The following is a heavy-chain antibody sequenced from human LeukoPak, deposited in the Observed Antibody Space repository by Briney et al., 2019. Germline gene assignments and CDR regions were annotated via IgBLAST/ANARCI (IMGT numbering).Heavy chain of an antibody. J-gene: IGHJ3*02. CDR2: ISSSSSTM. CDR3: AKARSSTSYGAFDI. D-gene: IGHD2-2*01. V-gene: IGHV3-48*01. CDR1: GFTFSSYS. Sequence: GGSLRLSCAASGFTFSSYSMNWVRQAPGKGLEWVSYISSSSSTMYYADSVKGRFTISRDNSKNTLYLQMNSLRTEDTALYYCAKARSSTSYGAFDIWGQGTMVTVSS.